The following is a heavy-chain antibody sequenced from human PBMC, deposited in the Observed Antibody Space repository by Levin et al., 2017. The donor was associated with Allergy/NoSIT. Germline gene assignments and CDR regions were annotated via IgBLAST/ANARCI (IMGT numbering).Heavy chain of an antibody. Sequence: KTSETLSLTCNVSDASTSSSSFYWGWIRQPPGKGLEWIGSAYYSGSTYYNPSLNSRGTISVDKSKNQFSLKLTSVTAADTAVYYCSRGFDHSGYHPGDWFDSWGQGTLVTVSS. J-gene: IGHJ5*01. CDR3: SRGFDHSGYHPGDWFDS. CDR1: DASTSSSSFY. CDR2: AYYSGST. D-gene: IGHD1-26*01. V-gene: IGHV4-39*07.